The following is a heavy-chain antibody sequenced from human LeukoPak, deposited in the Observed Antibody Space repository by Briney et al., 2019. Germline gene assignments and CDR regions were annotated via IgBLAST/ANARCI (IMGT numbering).Heavy chain of an antibody. J-gene: IGHJ4*02. D-gene: IGHD4-17*01. Sequence: ASVKVSCKASGYTFTDYYIHWVQQAPGKGLEWMGWINPYSGGAKNAQKFQGRVTMTRDTSTGTAYMDLSRLTFDDTAFYYCARGDIYGDYVWWGQGTLVTVSS. V-gene: IGHV1-2*02. CDR2: INPYSGGA. CDR3: ARGDIYGDYVW. CDR1: GYTFTDYY.